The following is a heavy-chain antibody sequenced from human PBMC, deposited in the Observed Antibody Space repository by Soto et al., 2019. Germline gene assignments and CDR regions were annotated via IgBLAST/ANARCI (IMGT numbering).Heavy chain of an antibody. Sequence: SVKVSCKASGGTFSSYAISWVRQAPGQGLEWMGGTIPIFGTANYAQKFQGRVTITADESTSTAHMELSSLRSEDTAVYYCARGGEQQLVRGYYFDYWGQGTLVTVS. CDR2: TIPIFGTA. V-gene: IGHV1-69*13. CDR3: ARGGEQQLVRGYYFDY. J-gene: IGHJ4*02. D-gene: IGHD6-13*01. CDR1: GGTFSSYA.